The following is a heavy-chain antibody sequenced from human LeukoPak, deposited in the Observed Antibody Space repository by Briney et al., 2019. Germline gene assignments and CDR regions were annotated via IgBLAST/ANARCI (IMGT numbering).Heavy chain of an antibody. V-gene: IGHV1-46*01. CDR1: GYTFISYY. Sequence: ASVKVSCKASGYTFISYYMHWLRQAPGQGLEWMGIIDPSGGSTSYAQKFQGRVTITTDESTSTAYMELSSLRSEDTAVYYCARGPELERFDYWGQGTLVTVSS. CDR3: ARGPELERFDY. D-gene: IGHD1-1*01. CDR2: IDPSGGST. J-gene: IGHJ4*02.